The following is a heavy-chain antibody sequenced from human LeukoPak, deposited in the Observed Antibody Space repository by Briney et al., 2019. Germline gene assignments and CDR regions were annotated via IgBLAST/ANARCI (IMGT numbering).Heavy chain of an antibody. CDR2: IYPGDSDT. CDR3: ARVLSEDIVVVPAADLGVDY. V-gene: IGHV5-51*01. J-gene: IGHJ4*02. D-gene: IGHD2-2*01. Sequence: GESLKISCKGSGYSFTSYWIGWVRQMPGKGLEWMGIIYPGDSDTRYSPSFQGQVTISADKSISTAYLQWSSLKASDTAMYYCARVLSEDIVVVPAADLGVDYWGQGTLVTVSS. CDR1: GYSFTSYW.